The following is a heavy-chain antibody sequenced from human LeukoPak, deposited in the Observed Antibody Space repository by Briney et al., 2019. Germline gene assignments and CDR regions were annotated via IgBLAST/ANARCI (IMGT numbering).Heavy chain of an antibody. CDR2: INHSGST. D-gene: IGHD3-10*01. J-gene: IGHJ4*02. CDR3: ARGGVDYYGSGTYYLMYYFDY. Sequence: SETLSLTCAVYGGSFSGYYWSWIRQPPGKGLEWIGEINHSGSTKYNPSLKNQVTISVDTSKNQFSLKLSSVTAADTAVYFCARGGVDYYGSGTYYLMYYFDYWGQGALVTVSS. CDR1: GGSFSGYY. V-gene: IGHV4-34*01.